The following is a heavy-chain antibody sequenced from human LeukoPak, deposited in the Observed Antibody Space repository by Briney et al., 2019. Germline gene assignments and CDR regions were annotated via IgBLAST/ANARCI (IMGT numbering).Heavy chain of an antibody. CDR2: ISYDESNK. V-gene: IGHV3-30-3*01. CDR1: GFTFSSYA. Sequence: GGSLRLSCAASGFTFSSYAMHWVRQAPGKGLEWVAVISYDESNKYYADSVKGRLTISRDNSKNTLYLQMHSLRAEDTALYYCARETGSSVGSTDFDYWGQGTLVTVSS. J-gene: IGHJ4*02. CDR3: ARETGSSVGSTDFDY. D-gene: IGHD6-6*01.